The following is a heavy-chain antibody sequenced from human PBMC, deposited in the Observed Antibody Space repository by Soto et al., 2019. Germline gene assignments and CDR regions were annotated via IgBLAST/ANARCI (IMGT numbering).Heavy chain of an antibody. Sequence: ASVKVSCKGSGYTFTSDGVSWGRQATGQGLEWMGWISAYNGNTNYAQKLQGRVTMTTDTSTSTAYMELRSLRSDDTAVYYCARDDATYYYDSSGYYYGSGLYYYYGMDVWGQGTTVTVSS. V-gene: IGHV1-18*04. CDR3: ARDDATYYYDSSGYYYGSGLYYYYGMDV. CDR1: GYTFTSDG. CDR2: ISAYNGNT. J-gene: IGHJ6*02. D-gene: IGHD3-22*01.